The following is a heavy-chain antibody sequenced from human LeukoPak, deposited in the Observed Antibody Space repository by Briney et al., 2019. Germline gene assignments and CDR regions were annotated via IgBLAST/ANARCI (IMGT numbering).Heavy chain of an antibody. CDR3: ARDSSGWSLVYAFDI. Sequence: GGSLRLSCAASGFTVSSNYMSWVRQAPGKGLEWVSVIYGGGFTYYADSVKGRFTISRDNSKNTLYLQMNSLRAEDTAVYYCARDSSGWSLVYAFDIWGQGTTVTVSS. D-gene: IGHD6-19*01. J-gene: IGHJ3*02. V-gene: IGHV3-53*01. CDR1: GFTVSSNY. CDR2: IYGGGFT.